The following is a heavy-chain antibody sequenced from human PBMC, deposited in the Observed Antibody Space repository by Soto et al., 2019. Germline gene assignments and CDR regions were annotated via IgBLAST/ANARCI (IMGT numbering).Heavy chain of an antibody. CDR2: IWFDGSDK. CDR1: GFTFSSYG. Sequence: GGSLRLSCAASGFTFSSYGMHWVRQAPGKGLEWVALIWFDGSDKYYVDSVKGRFTISRDNSRNTVHLQMNSLRVEDTAVYYCARLYCSSSSCYSVGAFDIRGQGTVVTVSS. CDR3: ARLYCSSSSCYSVGAFDI. J-gene: IGHJ3*02. D-gene: IGHD2-2*01. V-gene: IGHV3-33*01.